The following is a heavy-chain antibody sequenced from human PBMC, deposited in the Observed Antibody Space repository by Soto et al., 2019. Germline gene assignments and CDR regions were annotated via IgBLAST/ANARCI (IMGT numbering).Heavy chain of an antibody. D-gene: IGHD1-26*01. J-gene: IGHJ4*02. CDR2: IIPIFGTA. CDR1: GGTFSTYS. Sequence: QVQLVQSGAEVKKPGSSVKVSCKTSGGTFSTYSIVWVRQAPGEELEWMGGIIPIFGTANYAQKFQDRVTITADKSTNTAFMELSSLKSEDTAMYYCASSSGNNYGVGTNYYFDYWGPGTLVTVSS. CDR3: ASSSGNNYGVGTNYYFDY. V-gene: IGHV1-69*06.